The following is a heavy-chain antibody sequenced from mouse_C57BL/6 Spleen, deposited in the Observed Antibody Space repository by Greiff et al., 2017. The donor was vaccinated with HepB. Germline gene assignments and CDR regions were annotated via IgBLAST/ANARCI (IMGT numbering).Heavy chain of an antibody. CDR1: GYAFSSYW. Sequence: VQLQESGAELVKPGASVKISCKASGYAFSSYWMNWVKQRPGKGLEWIGQIYPGDGDTNYNGKFKGKATLTADKSSSTAYMQLSSLTSEDSAVYFCARWNDGPYAMDYWGQGTSVTVSS. J-gene: IGHJ4*01. D-gene: IGHD2-3*01. CDR3: ARWNDGPYAMDY. V-gene: IGHV1-80*01. CDR2: IYPGDGDT.